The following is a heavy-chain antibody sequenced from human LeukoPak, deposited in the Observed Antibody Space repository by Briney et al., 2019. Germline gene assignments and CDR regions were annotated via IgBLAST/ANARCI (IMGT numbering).Heavy chain of an antibody. Sequence: GGSLRLSCAASGFTFSSFWMHWVRQAPGKGLVWVSRINNDGSSTAYADSVKGRFTISRDNAKNTLYLQMNSLRAEDTAVYYCARDSFVTISGGWDWFDPWGQGPLATVSS. CDR3: ARDSFVTISGGWDWFDP. D-gene: IGHD3-3*01. CDR2: INNDGSST. V-gene: IGHV3-74*01. J-gene: IGHJ5*02. CDR1: GFTFSSFW.